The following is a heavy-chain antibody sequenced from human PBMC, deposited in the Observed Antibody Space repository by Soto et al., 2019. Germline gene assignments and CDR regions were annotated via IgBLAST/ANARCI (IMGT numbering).Heavy chain of an antibody. CDR3: ARVRIPCGDYYLDY. J-gene: IGHJ4*02. D-gene: IGHD4-17*01. Sequence: QVQLQQWGAGLLKPSETLSLTCAVYGGSFSGYYWCWIRPPPGKGLEWIGEINHSGNTNHNPSLNSRVTISVDTSKNQLALKLSSVAAADTAVYYCARVRIPCGDYYLDYWGQGTLVSVSS. CDR2: INHSGNT. CDR1: GGSFSGYY. V-gene: IGHV4-34*01.